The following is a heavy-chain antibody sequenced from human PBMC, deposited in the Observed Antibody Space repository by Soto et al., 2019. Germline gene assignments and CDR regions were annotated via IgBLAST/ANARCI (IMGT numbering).Heavy chain of an antibody. CDR3: VRDWGGYYFDY. Sequence: ASVKLSCKASGYTFTSCYMHWVRQAPGQGLEWMGIINPSGGSTSYAQKFQGRVTMTWDTSTSTVHMELSSLRSEDTAFYYCVRDWGGYYFDYWGQGTLVTVSS. CDR2: INPSGGST. J-gene: IGHJ4*02. CDR1: GYTFTSCY. V-gene: IGHV1-46*01. D-gene: IGHD3-16*01.